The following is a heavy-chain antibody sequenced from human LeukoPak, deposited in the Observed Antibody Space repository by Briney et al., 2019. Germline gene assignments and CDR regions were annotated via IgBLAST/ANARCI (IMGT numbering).Heavy chain of an antibody. CDR1: GFIVNTNY. CDR2: ISTNGGST. J-gene: IGHJ4*02. CDR3: ARGGGRNTTMVWAFDY. D-gene: IGHD5-18*01. V-gene: IGHV3-64*02. Sequence: GGSLRLSCAASGFIVNTNYMTWVRQAPGKGLEYVSGISTNGGSTYYADSVKGRFTISRDNSKNTLFLQMGSLRAEDMAVYYCARGGGRNTTMVWAFDYWGQGTLVTVSS.